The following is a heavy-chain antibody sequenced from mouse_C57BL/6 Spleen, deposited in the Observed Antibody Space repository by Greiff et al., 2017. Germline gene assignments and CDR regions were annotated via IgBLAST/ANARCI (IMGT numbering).Heavy chain of an antibody. Sequence: EVHLVESGGGLVKPGGSLKLSCAASGFTFSSYAMSWVRQTPEKRLEWVATISDGGSYTYYPDNVKGRFTISRDNAKNNLYLQMSHLKSEDTSMYYCARDGAPYFDYWGQGTTLTVSS. CDR3: ARDGAPYFDY. CDR2: ISDGGSYT. J-gene: IGHJ2*01. V-gene: IGHV5-4*01. CDR1: GFTFSSYA.